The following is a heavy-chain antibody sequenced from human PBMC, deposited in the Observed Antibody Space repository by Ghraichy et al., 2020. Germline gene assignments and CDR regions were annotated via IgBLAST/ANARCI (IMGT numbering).Heavy chain of an antibody. V-gene: IGHV3-23*01. CDR3: AKGGYDRRDFSALFDY. CDR1: GFSFASEA. CDR2: MIRSSSYI. Sequence: GGSLRLSCVASGFSFASEAMSWVRQAPGKGLEWVSTMIRSSSYIYYADSVKGRYTISRDNSKNMLFLEMNNLRAEDTAVYYCAKGGYDRRDFSALFDYWGQGTLVTVSS. J-gene: IGHJ4*02. D-gene: IGHD3-3*01.